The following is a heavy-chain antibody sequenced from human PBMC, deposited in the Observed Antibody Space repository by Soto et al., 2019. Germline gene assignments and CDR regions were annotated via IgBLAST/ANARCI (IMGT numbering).Heavy chain of an antibody. J-gene: IGHJ5*02. CDR3: ARVIRGAYYNSPLDT. Sequence: ASVEVSCKASGYTFTGYFMHWVRQAPGQGLEWMGWINPYSGGADYAQSFQGRVTMTRDTSISTVYMELSRLRFDDTAVYYCARVIRGAYYNSPLDTWGQGTVVTVSS. CDR2: INPYSGGA. D-gene: IGHD3-10*01. CDR1: GYTFTGYF. V-gene: IGHV1-2*02.